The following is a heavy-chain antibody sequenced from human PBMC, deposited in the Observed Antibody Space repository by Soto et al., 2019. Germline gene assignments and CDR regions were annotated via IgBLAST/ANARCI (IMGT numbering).Heavy chain of an antibody. Sequence: QVQLVESGGGLVQPGRSLRLSCAASGFSFAYYGMHWVRQAPGKGLEWVAVISYDGTEKYYEDSVKGRFTISRDNTKNRLDLQVNSLRGEDTAVYFCAKAYATTDVDSWGQGTLFTVSS. D-gene: IGHD4-17*01. CDR2: ISYDGTEK. CDR3: AKAYATTDVDS. J-gene: IGHJ4*02. V-gene: IGHV3-30*18. CDR1: GFSFAYYG.